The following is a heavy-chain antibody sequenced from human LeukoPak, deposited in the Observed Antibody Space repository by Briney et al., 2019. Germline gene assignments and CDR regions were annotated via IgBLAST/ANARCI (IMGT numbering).Heavy chain of an antibody. D-gene: IGHD5-12*01. V-gene: IGHV4-59*01. Sequence: PSETLSLTCTLSGGSIRTYYWSWIRQPPGKGLEWIGYIYHSGSTNYNPSHKSPVTISVDTSKNQFSLKPSSVTAADTAVYYCARGGGYASPIGYWGQGALVTASS. CDR1: GGSIRTYY. CDR3: ARGGGYASPIGY. CDR2: IYHSGST. J-gene: IGHJ4*02.